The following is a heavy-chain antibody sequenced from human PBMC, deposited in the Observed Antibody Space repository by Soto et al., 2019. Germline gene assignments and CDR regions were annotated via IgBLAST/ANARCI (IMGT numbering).Heavy chain of an antibody. D-gene: IGHD5-12*01. CDR3: AAGGGLPRYY. CDR2: IYHSGST. V-gene: IGHV4-30-2*01. Sequence: QLQLQESGSGLVKPSQTLSLTCAVSGGSTSSGGYSWSWIRQPPGKGLEWIGYIYHSGSTYYNPSLESRVTISVDRSTNQFSLKLSSVTAADTAVYYCAAGGGLPRYYWGQGTLVTVSS. CDR1: GGSTSSGGYS. J-gene: IGHJ4*02.